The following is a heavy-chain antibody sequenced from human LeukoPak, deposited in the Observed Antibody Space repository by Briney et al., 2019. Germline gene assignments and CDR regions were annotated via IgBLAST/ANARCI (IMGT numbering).Heavy chain of an antibody. Sequence: GGSLRLSCAASGFTFSTCAMSWVRQAPGKGLEWVSGISGTTSGTYYADSVKGRFTISRDNSKNTLFLQVNSLRAEDTAVYYCAKVRTYFYHGLDVWGQGTAVTVSS. D-gene: IGHD1-14*01. V-gene: IGHV3-23*01. CDR1: GFTFSTCA. CDR3: AKVRTYFYHGLDV. CDR2: ISGTTSGT. J-gene: IGHJ6*02.